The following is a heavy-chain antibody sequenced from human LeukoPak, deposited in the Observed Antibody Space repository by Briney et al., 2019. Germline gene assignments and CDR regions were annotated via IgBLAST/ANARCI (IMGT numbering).Heavy chain of an antibody. V-gene: IGHV4-59*01. Sequence: PETLSLTCTVSGGSISSYYWSWIRQPPGKGLEWIGYIYYSGSTNYNPSLKSRVTISVDTSKKQFSLKLSSVTAADTAVYYCARALSSAWPNWFDPWGQGTLVTVSS. CDR1: GGSISSYY. D-gene: IGHD6-19*01. J-gene: IGHJ5*02. CDR2: IYYSGST. CDR3: ARALSSAWPNWFDP.